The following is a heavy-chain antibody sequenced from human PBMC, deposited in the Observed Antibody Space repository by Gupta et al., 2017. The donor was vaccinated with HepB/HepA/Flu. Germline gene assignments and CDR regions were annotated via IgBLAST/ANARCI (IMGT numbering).Heavy chain of an antibody. CDR2: ISGSGGST. V-gene: IGHV3-23*01. J-gene: IGHJ6*02. CDR1: GFTFSSYA. Sequence: EVQLLESGGGLVQPGGSLRLSCAASGFTFSSYAMSWVRQAPGKGLEWVSAISGSGGSTYYADSVKGRFTISRDNSKNTLYLQMNSLRAEDTAVYYCAKDGWYGPEYYYYYGMDVWGQGTTVTVSS. D-gene: IGHD6-19*01. CDR3: AKDGWYGPEYYYYYGMDV.